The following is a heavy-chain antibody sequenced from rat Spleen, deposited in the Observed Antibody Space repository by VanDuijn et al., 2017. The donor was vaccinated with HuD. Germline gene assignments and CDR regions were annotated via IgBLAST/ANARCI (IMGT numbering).Heavy chain of an antibody. CDR1: GFTFSDYG. CDR3: ARQDTSGYSNWFAY. V-gene: IGHV5-29*01. D-gene: IGHD4-3*01. J-gene: IGHJ3*01. Sequence: EVQLVESGGGLVQPGRSLKLSCAASGFTFSDYGMAWVRQAPTKGLEWVATISSDGGRNFYRDSVKGRFTISRDNAKNTLFLQMDSLRSEDTATYYCARQDTSGYSNWFAYWGQGTLVTVSS. CDR2: ISSDGGRN.